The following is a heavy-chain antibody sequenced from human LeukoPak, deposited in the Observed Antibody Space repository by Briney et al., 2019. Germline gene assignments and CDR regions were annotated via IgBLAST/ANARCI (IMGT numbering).Heavy chain of an antibody. CDR3: ARDFYDSSGYYYVGY. Sequence: DPGGSLRLSCAASGFTFSSYSMNWVRQAPGKGLEWVSSISSSSSYIYYADSVKGRFTISRDNAKNSLYLQMNSLRAEDTAVYYCARDFYDSSGYYYVGYWGQGTLVTVSS. CDR1: GFTFSSYS. CDR2: ISSSSSYI. D-gene: IGHD3-22*01. J-gene: IGHJ4*02. V-gene: IGHV3-21*01.